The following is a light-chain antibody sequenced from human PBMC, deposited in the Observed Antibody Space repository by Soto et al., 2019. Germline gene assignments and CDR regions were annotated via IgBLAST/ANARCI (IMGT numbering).Light chain of an antibody. Sequence: DIVMTQSPLSLPVTPGEPASISCRSSQSLLHSNGYNYLDWYLQKPGQSPQLLIYLGSNRSSGVPDRFSGSGSGTDFTLKISRVEAEDVGVYYCMQALQTPPTFGQGTNLDIK. V-gene: IGKV2-28*01. CDR3: MQALQTPPT. CDR1: QSLLHSNGYNY. J-gene: IGKJ2*01. CDR2: LGS.